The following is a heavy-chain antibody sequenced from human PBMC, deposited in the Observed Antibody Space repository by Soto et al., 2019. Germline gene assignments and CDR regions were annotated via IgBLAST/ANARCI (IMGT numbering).Heavy chain of an antibody. Sequence: PGGSLRLSYAASGFTFSSYSMNWVRQAPWKWLEWVSYISSSSSTIYYADSVKGRFTISRDNAKNSLYLQMNSLRDEDTAVYYCARDMGRAYYYDSSAHNWFDPWGQGTLVTVSS. J-gene: IGHJ5*02. CDR3: ARDMGRAYYYDSSAHNWFDP. CDR2: ISSSSSTI. D-gene: IGHD3-22*01. CDR1: GFTFSSYS. V-gene: IGHV3-48*02.